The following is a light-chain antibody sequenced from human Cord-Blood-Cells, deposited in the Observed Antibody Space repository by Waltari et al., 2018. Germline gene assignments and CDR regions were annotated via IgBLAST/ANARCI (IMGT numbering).Light chain of an antibody. CDR2: AAS. J-gene: IGKJ1*01. V-gene: IGKV1-39*01. Sequence: DIQMTQSPSSLSASVGDRVTITCRASQSISSYLNWYQQKPGKAPKLLIYAASSLQSGVPSRFSGSGSGTDFTLTISSLQPADFATYYCQQSYSTLRTFGQGTKVEIK. CDR1: QSISSY. CDR3: QQSYSTLRT.